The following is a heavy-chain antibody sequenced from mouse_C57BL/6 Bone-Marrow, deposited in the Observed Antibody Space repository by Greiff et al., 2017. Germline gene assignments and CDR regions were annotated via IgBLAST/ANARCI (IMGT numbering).Heavy chain of an antibody. V-gene: IGHV7-3*01. CDR3: ERLGGRGAMDY. Sequence: EVQVVESGGGLVQPGGSLSLSCAASGFTFTDYYMSWVRQPPGKALEWLGFIRNKANGYTTEYSSSVKGRFTISRDNSQSILYLQMNALRAEDSATYYGERLGGRGAMDYWGQGTSVTVSS. D-gene: IGHD3-3*01. CDR2: IRNKANGYTT. J-gene: IGHJ4*01. CDR1: GFTFTDYY.